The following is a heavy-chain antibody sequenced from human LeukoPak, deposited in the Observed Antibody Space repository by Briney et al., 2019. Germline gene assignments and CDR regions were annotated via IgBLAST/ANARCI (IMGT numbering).Heavy chain of an antibody. Sequence: GGSLRLSCAASGFTFNSYSMNWVRQAPGKGLEWDSSISSSSSSYICYADSVKGRFTISRDNAKNSLYLQMNSLRAEDTAVYYCGRGHWGLDYWGQGALVTVSS. CDR1: GFTFNSYS. J-gene: IGHJ4*02. V-gene: IGHV3-21*01. CDR3: GRGHWGLDY. CDR2: ISSSSSSYI. D-gene: IGHD7-27*01.